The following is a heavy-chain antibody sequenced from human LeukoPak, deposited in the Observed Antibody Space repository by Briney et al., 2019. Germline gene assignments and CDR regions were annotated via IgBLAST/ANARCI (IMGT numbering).Heavy chain of an antibody. Sequence: SETLSLTCTVSGGSLSSSNYYWGWIRRPPGKGLEWIGSVYYSGSTYYNPSLKSRVPISVDTSKSQFSLKLTSVTAADTAVYYCARPRLAAGFDYWGQGTLVTVSS. CDR2: VYYSGST. V-gene: IGHV4-39*01. CDR3: ARPRLAAGFDY. CDR1: GGSLSSSNYY. D-gene: IGHD6-13*01. J-gene: IGHJ4*02.